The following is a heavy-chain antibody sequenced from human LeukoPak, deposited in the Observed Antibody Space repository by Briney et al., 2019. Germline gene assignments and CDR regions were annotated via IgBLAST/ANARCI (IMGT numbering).Heavy chain of an antibody. J-gene: IGHJ3*02. D-gene: IGHD3-10*01. Sequence: PGGSLRLSCAASGFTFSSYWMSWVRQAPGKGLEWVANIKQDGSEKYYVDSVKGRFTISRDNAKNSLYLQMNSLRAEDTAVYYCARDLWFGARAFDIWGQGTMVTVSS. V-gene: IGHV3-7*01. CDR1: GFTFSSYW. CDR3: ARDLWFGARAFDI. CDR2: IKQDGSEK.